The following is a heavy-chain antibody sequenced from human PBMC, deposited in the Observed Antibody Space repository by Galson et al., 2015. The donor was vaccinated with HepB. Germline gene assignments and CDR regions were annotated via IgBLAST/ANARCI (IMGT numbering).Heavy chain of an antibody. V-gene: IGHV1-8*01. J-gene: IGHJ4*02. CDR3: ARVHCSSTSCYLDY. D-gene: IGHD2-2*01. CDR1: GYTFTSYD. Sequence: SVKVSCKASGYTFTSYDINWVRQATGQGLEWMGWMNPNSGNTGYAQKFQGRVTMTRNTSISTAYMELSSLRSEDTAVYYCARVHCSSTSCYLDYWGQGTLVTVSS. CDR2: MNPNSGNT.